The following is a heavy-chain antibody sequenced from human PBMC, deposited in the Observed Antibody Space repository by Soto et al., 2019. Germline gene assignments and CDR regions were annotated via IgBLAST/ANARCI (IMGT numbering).Heavy chain of an antibody. CDR1: AFILSSYD. V-gene: IGHV3-23*01. Sequence: EGQLLESGGGLVQPGGSLRLSCGASAFILSSYDINWVRQAPGKGLEWVSGIRGLVGRTYYADFVKGRFTISRDNSNNTLYLQMNSLRAEDTAVYYCAREAPTGAARIFDRWGQGILVTVSS. CDR3: AREAPTGAARIFDR. J-gene: IGHJ4*02. CDR2: IRGLVGRT. D-gene: IGHD3-3*01.